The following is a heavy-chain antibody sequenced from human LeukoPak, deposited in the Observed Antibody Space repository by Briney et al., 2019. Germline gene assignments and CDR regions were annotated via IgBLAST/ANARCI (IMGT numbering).Heavy chain of an antibody. CDR3: ARGEKYYYDSSGYYYFDY. J-gene: IGHJ4*02. D-gene: IGHD3-22*01. CDR1: GGSISSFY. Sequence: SETLSLTCTVSGGSISSFYWYWIRQPPGKGLEWIGYIYYSGSTNYNPSLKSRVTISVDTSKNQFSLKLSSVTAADTAVYYCARGEKYYYDSSGYYYFDYWGQGTLVTVSS. CDR2: IYYSGST. V-gene: IGHV4-59*01.